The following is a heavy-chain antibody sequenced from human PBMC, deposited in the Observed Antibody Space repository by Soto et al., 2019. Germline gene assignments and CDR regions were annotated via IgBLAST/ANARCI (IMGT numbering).Heavy chain of an antibody. J-gene: IGHJ3*02. Sequence: GGSLRLSCAASVFTFSSYAMNWVRQAPGKGLEWVSYISSSGSTIYYADSMKGRFIISRDNAKKSLYLQMNSLRAEDTAVYYCARPLERRVPGAFDIWGQGTMVTVSS. D-gene: IGHD1-1*01. CDR3: ARPLERRVPGAFDI. CDR1: VFTFSSYA. CDR2: ISSSGSTI. V-gene: IGHV3-48*03.